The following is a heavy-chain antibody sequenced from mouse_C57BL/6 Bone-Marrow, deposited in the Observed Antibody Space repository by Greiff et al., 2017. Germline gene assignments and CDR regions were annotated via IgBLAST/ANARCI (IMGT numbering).Heavy chain of an antibody. CDR2: LSSGGSYT. Sequence: EVKLVESGGDLVKPGGSLKLSCAASGFTFSSYGLSWVRQTPDKRLAWVATLSSGGSYTYYPDSVKGRFPISRDNAKNTLYLQMSSLKSEDTAMYYCARQSDYYGSSYWYFDVWGTGTTVTVSS. CDR3: ARQSDYYGSSYWYFDV. D-gene: IGHD1-1*01. CDR1: GFTFSSYG. V-gene: IGHV5-6*02. J-gene: IGHJ1*03.